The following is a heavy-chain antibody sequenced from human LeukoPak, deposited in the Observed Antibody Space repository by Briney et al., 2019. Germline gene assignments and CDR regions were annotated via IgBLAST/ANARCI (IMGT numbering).Heavy chain of an antibody. CDR1: GCTFTAYY. Sequence: ASVTVSCKASGCTFTAYYMHWVRRAPGQGLEWMGWINPNSGGTNFAQRFQGRVTMTRDTSISAAYMELSRLTSDDTAVYYCAKGGPRSSWVISGPADYWGQGTLVTVSS. V-gene: IGHV1-2*02. CDR3: AKGGPRSSWVISGPADY. D-gene: IGHD6-13*01. J-gene: IGHJ4*02. CDR2: INPNSGGT.